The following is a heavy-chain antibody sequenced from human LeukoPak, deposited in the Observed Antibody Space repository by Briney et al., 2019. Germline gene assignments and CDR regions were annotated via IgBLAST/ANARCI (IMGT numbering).Heavy chain of an antibody. Sequence: PGGSLRLSCAASGFTFSSYAMSWVRQAPGRGLEWVSRISSSGGSTYYADSVKGRFTIPRDNSKNTLYLQMNSLRVEDTALYYCAKDFEAYCGGDCYTHFDLWGRGTLLTVCS. J-gene: IGHJ2*01. D-gene: IGHD2-21*02. CDR1: GFTFSSYA. CDR3: AKDFEAYCGGDCYTHFDL. V-gene: IGHV3-23*01. CDR2: ISSSGGST.